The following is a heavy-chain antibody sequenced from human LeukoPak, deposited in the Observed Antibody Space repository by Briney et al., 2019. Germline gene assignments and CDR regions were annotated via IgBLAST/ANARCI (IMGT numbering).Heavy chain of an antibody. Sequence: PGGSLRLSCAASGFTFDDYAMHWVRQAPGKGLEWVSGISWNSGSIGYADSVKGRFTISRDNAKNSLYLQMNSLRAEDTAVYYCARDPDGYSSSFHDAFDIWGQGTMVTVSS. D-gene: IGHD6-6*01. CDR2: ISWNSGSI. CDR1: GFTFDDYA. V-gene: IGHV3-9*01. J-gene: IGHJ3*02. CDR3: ARDPDGYSSSFHDAFDI.